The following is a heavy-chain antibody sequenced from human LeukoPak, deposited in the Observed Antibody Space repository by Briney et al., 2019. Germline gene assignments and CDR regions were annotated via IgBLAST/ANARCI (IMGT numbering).Heavy chain of an antibody. D-gene: IGHD6-13*01. V-gene: IGHV4-39*07. CDR1: GGSISSSSYY. Sequence: SETLSLTCTVSGGSISSSSYYWGWIRQPPGKGLEWIGSIYYSGSTYYNSSLKSRVTISADTPKNQFSLKLSSVTAADTAVYYCARVYSSNWSQTYYFDYWGQGTLVTVSS. J-gene: IGHJ4*02. CDR2: IYYSGST. CDR3: ARVYSSNWSQTYYFDY.